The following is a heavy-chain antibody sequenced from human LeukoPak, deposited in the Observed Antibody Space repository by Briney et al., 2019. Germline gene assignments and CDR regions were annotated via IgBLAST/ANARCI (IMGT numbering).Heavy chain of an antibody. CDR3: ARDSCSSVTCYDY. D-gene: IGHD2-2*01. CDR1: GFTFNRYA. CDR2: IQHDGSIK. Sequence: GGSLRLSCAASGFTFNRYAMHWVRLAPGKGLEWVAAIQHDGSIKYYADSVKGRFTISRDDSKNTLYLQMNSLRAEDAAVYYCARDSCSSVTCYDYWGQGTLVTVSS. V-gene: IGHV3-33*08. J-gene: IGHJ4*02.